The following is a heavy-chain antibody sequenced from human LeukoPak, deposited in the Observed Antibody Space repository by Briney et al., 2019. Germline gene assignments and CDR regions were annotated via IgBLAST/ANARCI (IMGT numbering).Heavy chain of an antibody. D-gene: IGHD6-13*01. CDR1: GGTFSSYA. V-gene: IGHV1-46*03. CDR2: INPSGGTT. J-gene: IGHJ4*02. CDR3: SRAGYWAATGYATN. Sequence: ASVKVSCKASGGTFSSYAISWVRQAPGQGLEWMGIINPSGGTTMYAQKFQDRVTMTRDTSTSTVYMELSSLRSEDTAMYYCSRAGYWAATGYATNWGQGTMVTVSS.